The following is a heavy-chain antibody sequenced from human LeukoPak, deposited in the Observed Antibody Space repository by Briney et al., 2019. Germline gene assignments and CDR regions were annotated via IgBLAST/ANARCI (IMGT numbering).Heavy chain of an antibody. D-gene: IGHD6-19*01. J-gene: IGHJ3*02. V-gene: IGHV1-69*04. Sequence: SVKVSCKASGGTFSSYAISWVRQAPGQGLEWMGRIIPILGIANYAQKFQGRVTITADKSTSTAYMELSSLRSEDTAVYYCARTHSSGSRRVAFDIWGQGTMVTVSS. CDR3: ARTHSSGSRRVAFDI. CDR1: GGTFSSYA. CDR2: IIPILGIA.